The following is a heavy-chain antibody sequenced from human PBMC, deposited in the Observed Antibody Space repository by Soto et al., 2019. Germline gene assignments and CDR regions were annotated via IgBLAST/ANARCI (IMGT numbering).Heavy chain of an antibody. J-gene: IGHJ5*02. Sequence: PSETLSLTCTVSSGSISSTIYSWDWIRQPPGKGLEWIGSIFYSGSTYYNPSLKSRVTISVDTSKNQFSLTLTSVTAADTAVYYCARGFSDAGIVATIFSWFDPWGQGTLVTVSS. CDR3: ARGFSDAGIVATIFSWFDP. CDR2: IFYSGST. D-gene: IGHD5-12*01. V-gene: IGHV4-39*01. CDR1: SGSISSTIYS.